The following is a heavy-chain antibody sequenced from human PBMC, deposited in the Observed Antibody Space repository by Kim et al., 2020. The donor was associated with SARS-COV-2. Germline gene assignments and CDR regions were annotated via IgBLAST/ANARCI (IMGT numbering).Heavy chain of an antibody. CDR2: SST. V-gene: IGHV3-74*01. J-gene: IGHJ4*02. Sequence: SSTRYADSVTGRFTISRDNAKNTLYLQMNSLRAEDTAVYYCAIPVGAPGYWGQGTLVTVSS. D-gene: IGHD1-26*01. CDR3: AIPVGAPGY.